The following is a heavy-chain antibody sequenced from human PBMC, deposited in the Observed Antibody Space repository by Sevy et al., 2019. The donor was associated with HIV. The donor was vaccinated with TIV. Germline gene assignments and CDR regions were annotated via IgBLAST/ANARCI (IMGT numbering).Heavy chain of an antibody. V-gene: IGHV1-8*01. CDR2: MNPNSGNT. J-gene: IGHJ5*02. CDR3: AGGGGLLWFGELLANWFDP. D-gene: IGHD3-10*01. Sequence: ASVKVSCKASGYTFTSYDINWVRQATGQGLEWMGWMNPNSGNTGYAQKFQGRVTMTRNTSISTAYMELSSLRSEDTAVYYCAGGGGLLWFGELLANWFDPWGQGTLVTVSS. CDR1: GYTFTSYD.